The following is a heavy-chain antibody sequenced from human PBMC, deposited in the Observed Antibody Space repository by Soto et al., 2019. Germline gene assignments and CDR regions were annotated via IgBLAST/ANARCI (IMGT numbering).Heavy chain of an antibody. D-gene: IGHD5-12*01. CDR2: IYPGDSDT. J-gene: IGHJ3*02. Sequence: GESLKISCKGSGYSFTSYWIGWVRQMPGKGLEWMGIIYPGDSDTRYSPSFQGQVTISADKSISTAYLQWSSLKASDTAMYYCARWYLVRLRHEDGAFDIWGQGTMVTVSS. CDR3: ARWYLVRLRHEDGAFDI. CDR1: GYSFTSYW. V-gene: IGHV5-51*01.